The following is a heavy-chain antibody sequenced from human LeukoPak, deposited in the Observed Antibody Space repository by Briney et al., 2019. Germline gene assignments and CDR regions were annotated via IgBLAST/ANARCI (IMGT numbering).Heavy chain of an antibody. CDR3: AHGSAQYYEY. Sequence: GRSLRLSCAASGFTFSSYGMHWVRQAPGKGLEWVGRIRSQTAGGTTGFAAPVKGRFSISRDDSKNSLYLQMNSLTSEDTAVYYCAHGSAQYYEYWGQGTLVTVSS. CDR1: GFTFSSYG. D-gene: IGHD2-15*01. V-gene: IGHV3-15*07. CDR2: IRSQTAGGTT. J-gene: IGHJ1*01.